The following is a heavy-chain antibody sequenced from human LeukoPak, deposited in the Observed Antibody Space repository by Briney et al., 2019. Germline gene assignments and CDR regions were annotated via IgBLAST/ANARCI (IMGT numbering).Heavy chain of an antibody. V-gene: IGHV4-31*03. D-gene: IGHD3-16*01. CDR1: GGSISSGGYY. CDR2: IYYSGST. CDR3: AREPHQSGYLGGPDI. J-gene: IGHJ3*02. Sequence: SQTPSLTCTASGGSISSGGYYWSWIRQHPGKGLEWIGYIYYSGSTYYNPSLKSRVTISVDTSKNQFSLKLSSVTAADTAVYYCAREPHQSGYLGGPDIWGQGTMVTVSS.